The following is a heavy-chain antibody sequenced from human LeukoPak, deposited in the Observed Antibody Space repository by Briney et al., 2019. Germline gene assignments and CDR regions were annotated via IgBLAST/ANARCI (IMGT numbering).Heavy chain of an antibody. V-gene: IGHV4-34*01. Sequence: PSETLSLTCAVYGGSFSGYYWIWIRQPPGKGLEWIGEINHSGSTNYNLSLKSRVTISLDTSKNQLSLRLSSVTAADTAVYFCARAPYGGALDYWGQGTLVTVSS. J-gene: IGHJ4*02. D-gene: IGHD4-23*01. CDR1: GGSFSGYY. CDR3: ARAPYGGALDY. CDR2: INHSGST.